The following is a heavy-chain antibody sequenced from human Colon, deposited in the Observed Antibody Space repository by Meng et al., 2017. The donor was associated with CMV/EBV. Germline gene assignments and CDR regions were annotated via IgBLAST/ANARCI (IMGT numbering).Heavy chain of an antibody. J-gene: IGHJ4*02. V-gene: IGHV3-48*03. CDR2: ISGTTNTV. Sequence: GGSLRLSCAASGFHFRSYEMNWVRQAPGKGLEWVAYISGTTNTVYYADSVKGRFTISRDNAKNFLFLQMNGLRAEDTAIYYCVRLVVSSWYRHLDYWGQGTLVTVSS. D-gene: IGHD6-13*01. CDR1: GFHFRSYE. CDR3: VRLVVSSWYRHLDY.